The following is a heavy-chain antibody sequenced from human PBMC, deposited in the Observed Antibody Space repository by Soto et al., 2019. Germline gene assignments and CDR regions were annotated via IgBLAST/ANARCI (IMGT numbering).Heavy chain of an antibody. CDR3: ARDSGTPTKWELPID. V-gene: IGHV3-30-3*01. J-gene: IGHJ4*02. Sequence: QVQLVESGGGVVQPGRSLRLSCAASGFTFSSYSMHWVRQAPGKGLEWVSVISYDGSNKYYADSVKGRFTISRDNSKNTLYLQMNSLRAEDTAVYYCARDSGTPTKWELPIDWGQGTLVTVSS. CDR1: GFTFSSYS. CDR2: ISYDGSNK. D-gene: IGHD1-26*01.